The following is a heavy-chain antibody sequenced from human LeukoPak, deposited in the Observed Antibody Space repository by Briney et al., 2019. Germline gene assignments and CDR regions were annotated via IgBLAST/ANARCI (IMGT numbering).Heavy chain of an antibody. CDR2: IYPGDSDT. CDR3: ARLNNAFVI. CDR1: ITTYW. J-gene: IGHJ3*02. Sequence: GESLKILFEGSITTYWIAWVRQMPGKGLEWMGIIYPGDSDTRYSPSFQGQVTISADKSISTAYLQWSSLKASDTAMYYCARLNNAFVIWGQGTMVTVSS. V-gene: IGHV5-51*01.